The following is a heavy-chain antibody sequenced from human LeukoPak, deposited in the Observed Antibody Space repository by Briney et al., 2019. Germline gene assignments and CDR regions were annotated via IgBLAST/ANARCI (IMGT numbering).Heavy chain of an antibody. Sequence: PGRSLSLSCAASGFTFSSYAMHWVRQAPGKGLEWVAVISYDGSNKYYDDSVKGRFTISRDNSKNTLYLQMNSLRAEDTAVYYCARDQNRGYFDWLYDFDYWGQGTLVTVSS. V-gene: IGHV3-30*01. CDR1: GFTFSSYA. J-gene: IGHJ4*02. CDR3: ARDQNRGYFDWLYDFDY. CDR2: ISYDGSNK. D-gene: IGHD3-9*01.